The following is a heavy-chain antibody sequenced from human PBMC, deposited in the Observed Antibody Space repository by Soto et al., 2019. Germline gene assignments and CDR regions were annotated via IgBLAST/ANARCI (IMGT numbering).Heavy chain of an antibody. V-gene: IGHV4-4*02. J-gene: IGHJ4*02. CDR3: ARDSGNEIGFDY. CDR2: LYRTGST. Sequence: QVQLQESGPGLVKPSGTLSLTCAVSGDSISSNDWCTWVRQPPGKGLEWIGQLYRTGSTNYHPSLESRVTISVDKSTNQFSLKLNSVTAADTAVYYCARDSGNEIGFDYWGQGTLVTVSS. D-gene: IGHD5-12*01. CDR1: GDSISSNDW.